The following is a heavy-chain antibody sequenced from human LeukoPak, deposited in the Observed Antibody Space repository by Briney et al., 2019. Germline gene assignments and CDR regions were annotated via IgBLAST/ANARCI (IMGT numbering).Heavy chain of an antibody. CDR1: GITFSSYG. V-gene: IGHV3-23*01. J-gene: IGHJ6*03. Sequence: GGSLRLSCAASGITFSSYGMSWVRQAPGKGLEWVSSISSTGGTTYYADSVKGRFTISRDNSKNTLYLQMNSLRAEDTAIYYCAKNGDRGAYCTGGTCYPYFYYYMDVWGKGTTVAI. CDR2: ISSTGGTT. D-gene: IGHD2-15*01. CDR3: AKNGDRGAYCTGGTCYPYFYYYMDV.